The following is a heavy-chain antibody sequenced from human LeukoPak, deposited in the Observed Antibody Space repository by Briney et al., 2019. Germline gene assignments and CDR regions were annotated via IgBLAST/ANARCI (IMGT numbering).Heavy chain of an antibody. V-gene: IGHV4-39*01. J-gene: IGHJ4*02. Sequence: SETLSLTCTVSGGSISSSSYYWGWIRQPPGKGLEWIGSIYYSGTAYYNPSLKSRVTISVDKSKNQFSVKLTSVTAADTAVYYCARRDYYDSSGYFDYWGQGTLVTVSS. D-gene: IGHD3-22*01. CDR2: IYYSGTA. CDR3: ARRDYYDSSGYFDY. CDR1: GGSISSSSYY.